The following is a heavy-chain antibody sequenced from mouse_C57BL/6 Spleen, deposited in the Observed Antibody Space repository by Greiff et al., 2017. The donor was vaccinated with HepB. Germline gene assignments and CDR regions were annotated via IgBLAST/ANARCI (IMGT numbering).Heavy chain of an antibody. D-gene: IGHD1-1*01. V-gene: IGHV1-4*01. J-gene: IGHJ2*01. Sequence: QVQLQQSGAELARPGASVKMSCKASGYTFTSYTMHWVKQRPGQGLEWIGYINPSSGYTKYNQKFKDKATLTADKPSSTAYMQLSSLTSEDSAVYYCAREGNRDYYGSPFDYWGQGTTLTVSS. CDR3: AREGNRDYYGSPFDY. CDR2: INPSSGYT. CDR1: GYTFTSYT.